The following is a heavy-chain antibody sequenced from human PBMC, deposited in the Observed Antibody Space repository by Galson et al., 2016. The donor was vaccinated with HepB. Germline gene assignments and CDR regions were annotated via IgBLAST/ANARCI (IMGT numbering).Heavy chain of an antibody. D-gene: IGHD5-18*01. V-gene: IGHV4-59*01. CDR2: FYYSGST. CDR1: GGSISDYS. Sequence: SETLSLTCTVSGGSISDYSWSWIRQPPGKGLEWIGYFYYSGSTNYNPSLKSRATISVDTSKNQFSLKLSSVTAADTAVYYCARGGTARIQLWLTYWGQGTLVTVSS. J-gene: IGHJ4*02. CDR3: ARGGTARIQLWLTY.